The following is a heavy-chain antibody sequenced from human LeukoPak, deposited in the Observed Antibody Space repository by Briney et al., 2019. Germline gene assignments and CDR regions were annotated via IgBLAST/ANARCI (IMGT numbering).Heavy chain of an antibody. D-gene: IGHD3-16*01. V-gene: IGHV1-69*05. Sequence: ASVKVSCKASGGTFSSYIVTWVRQAPGQGLEWMGGIIHVFGTTSYAQKFQGRVTFTRDASTSTVYMELNSLTSEDTAVYYCASESAGGKYFDYWGQGTLVTVSS. J-gene: IGHJ4*02. CDR3: ASESAGGKYFDY. CDR2: IIHVFGTT. CDR1: GGTFSSYI.